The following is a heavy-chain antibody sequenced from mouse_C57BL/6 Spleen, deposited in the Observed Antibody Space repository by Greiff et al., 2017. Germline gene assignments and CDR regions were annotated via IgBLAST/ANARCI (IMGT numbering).Heavy chain of an antibody. D-gene: IGHD1-1*01. J-gene: IGHJ1*03. CDR3: ARAGVLRYNWYFDV. Sequence: QVQLQQSGAELVKPGASVKISCKASGYAFSSYWMNWVKQRPGKGLEWIGQIYPGDGDTNYNGKFKGKATLTADKSSSTAYMQLSSLTSEDSAVYVCARAGVLRYNWYFDVWGTGTTVTVSS. V-gene: IGHV1-80*01. CDR2: IYPGDGDT. CDR1: GYAFSSYW.